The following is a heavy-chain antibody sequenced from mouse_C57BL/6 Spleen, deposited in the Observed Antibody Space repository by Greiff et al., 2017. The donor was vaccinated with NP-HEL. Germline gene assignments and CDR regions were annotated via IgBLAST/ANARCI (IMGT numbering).Heavy chain of an antibody. CDR1: GYTFTSYW. CDR3: ARDPDGSRGDY. V-gene: IGHV1-55*01. D-gene: IGHD1-1*01. Sequence: QVQLQQPGAELVKPGASVQMSCKASGYTFTSYWITWVKQRPGHGLEWIGDIYPGSGSTNYNAKFKSKATLTFDQSSITAYMQLSSLTSEDSAVYYCARDPDGSRGDYWGQGTTLTVSS. CDR2: IYPGSGST. J-gene: IGHJ2*01.